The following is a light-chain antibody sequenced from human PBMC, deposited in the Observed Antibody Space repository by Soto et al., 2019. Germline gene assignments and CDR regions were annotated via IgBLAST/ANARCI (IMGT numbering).Light chain of an antibody. CDR1: QTVSSNY. Sequence: EIILTQSPDTLSLSPGERATLSCRASQTVSSNYLAWCQQRHGQAPRILIYGASTRAAGIPDRFSGSWSGTDFTLTITRLEPEDSAVYFCQQYTGQPTTFGQGTRLEIK. CDR2: GAS. CDR3: QQYTGQPTT. J-gene: IGKJ5*01. V-gene: IGKV3-20*01.